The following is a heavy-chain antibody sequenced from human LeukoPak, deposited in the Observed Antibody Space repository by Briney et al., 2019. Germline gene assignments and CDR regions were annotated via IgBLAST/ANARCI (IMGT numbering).Heavy chain of an antibody. CDR1: GFSFSICS. D-gene: IGHD4-17*01. J-gene: IGHJ4*02. CDR3: VKATVTSSYFDYFDS. Sequence: GGSLRLSCSASGFSFSICSMHWVRQAPGKGLEYVSAISNNGDHTNYADSVKGRFTISRDNSKNTLYLQMSSLRAEDAAVYYCVKATVTSSYFDYFDSWGQGTRVTVSS. V-gene: IGHV3-64D*09. CDR2: ISNNGDHT.